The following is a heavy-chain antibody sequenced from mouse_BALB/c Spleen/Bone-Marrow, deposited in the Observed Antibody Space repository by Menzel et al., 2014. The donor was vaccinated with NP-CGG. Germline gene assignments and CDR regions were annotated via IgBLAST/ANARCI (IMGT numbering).Heavy chain of an antibody. Sequence: EVKLMESGGGLVQPGGSLKLSCAASGFDFSRYWVTWVRQAPGKGLEWIGEINPDSSTINYTPSLKDKFIISKDNAKNTLYLQMSKVRSEDTALYYCAKNYYYGYVAYWGQGTLVTVSA. CDR1: GFDFSRYW. CDR3: AKNYYYGYVAY. D-gene: IGHD1-2*01. J-gene: IGHJ3*01. CDR2: INPDSSTI. V-gene: IGHV4-1*02.